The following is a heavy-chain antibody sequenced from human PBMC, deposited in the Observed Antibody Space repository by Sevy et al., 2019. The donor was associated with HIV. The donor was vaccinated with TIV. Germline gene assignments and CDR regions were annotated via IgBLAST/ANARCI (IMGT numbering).Heavy chain of an antibody. D-gene: IGHD3-10*01. V-gene: IGHV1-18*01. Sequence: ASVKVSCKASGYTFTSYGISWVRQAPGQGLEWMGWISAYNGNTNYAQKLQGRVTMTTDTSTSTAYMELRSLRSDDTAVCYCARVVAYYYGSGSLIDYWGQGTLVTVSS. CDR3: ARVVAYYYGSGSLIDY. CDR1: GYTFTSYG. J-gene: IGHJ4*02. CDR2: ISAYNGNT.